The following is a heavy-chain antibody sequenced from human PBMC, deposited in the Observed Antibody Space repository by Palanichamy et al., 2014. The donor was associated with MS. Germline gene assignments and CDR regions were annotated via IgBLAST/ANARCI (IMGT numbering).Heavy chain of an antibody. Sequence: QVQLQESGPGLVKPSETLSLTCTVSGGPISSYFWSWIRQPAGKELEWIGRISASGITNYNPSLRSRVTMSLDTSKNHFSLKLSSVTAADTALYYCGRDMSTSVDFWGQGTLVTVSS. V-gene: IGHV4-4*07. CDR1: GGPISSYF. CDR3: GRDMSTSVDF. CDR2: ISASGIT. D-gene: IGHD3-16*01. J-gene: IGHJ4*02.